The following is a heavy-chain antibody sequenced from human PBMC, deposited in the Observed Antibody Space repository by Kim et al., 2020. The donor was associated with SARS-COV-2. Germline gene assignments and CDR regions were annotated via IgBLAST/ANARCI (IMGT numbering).Heavy chain of an antibody. CDR2: INSKTNGGIT. CDR1: GFTFSDVW. CDR3: TSTLGY. J-gene: IGHJ4*02. Sequence: GGSLRLSCAASGFTFSDVWLMWVRQTPGKGLEWVGHINSKTNGGITHYAAPVEGRFTISRDDSKNTLYLQMNSLKTEDTAVYYCTSTLGYWGQGTLVTVST. D-gene: IGHD7-27*01. V-gene: IGHV3-15*01.